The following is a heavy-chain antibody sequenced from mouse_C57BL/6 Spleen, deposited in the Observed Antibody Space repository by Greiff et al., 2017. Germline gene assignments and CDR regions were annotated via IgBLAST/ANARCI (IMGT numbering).Heavy chain of an antibody. CDR3: ARSGQLRLYYYARDY. CDR2: IYPGDGDT. Sequence: QVQLQQSGPELVKPGASVKISCKASGYAFSSSWMNWVKQRPGKGLEWIGRIYPGDGDTNYNGKFKGKATLTADKSSSTAYMQLSSLTSEDSAVYFCARSGQLRLYYYARDYWGQGTSVTVSS. D-gene: IGHD3-2*02. CDR1: GYAFSSSW. J-gene: IGHJ4*01. V-gene: IGHV1-82*01.